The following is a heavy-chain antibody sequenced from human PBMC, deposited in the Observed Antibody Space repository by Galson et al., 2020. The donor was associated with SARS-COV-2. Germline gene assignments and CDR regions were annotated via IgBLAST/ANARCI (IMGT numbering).Heavy chain of an antibody. V-gene: IGHV4-31*03. Sequence: SETLSLTCTVSAGSISSNGYYWTWIRQHPGKGLEWIGYIYYSGSAYYSPSLKSRVTISVDTSKNQFSLKLTSVTAADTAVYYCARDSGYMVGATSAFDIWGQGTMVTVSS. D-gene: IGHD1-26*01. CDR3: ARDSGYMVGATSAFDI. J-gene: IGHJ3*02. CDR2: IYYSGSA. CDR1: AGSISSNGYY.